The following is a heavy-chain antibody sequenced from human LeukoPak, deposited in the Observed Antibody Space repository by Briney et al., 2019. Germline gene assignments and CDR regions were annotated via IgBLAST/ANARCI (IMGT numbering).Heavy chain of an antibody. CDR1: GYTFTRYD. CDR3: ARVKRWLQLQPFDY. J-gene: IGHJ4*02. D-gene: IGHD5-24*01. Sequence: ASVKVSCKASGYTFTRYDINWVRQATGQGLEWMGWMNPNSGNTGYAQKFQGRVTMTRNTSISTAYMELSSLRSEDTAVYYCARVKRWLQLQPFDYWGQGTLVTVSS. CDR2: MNPNSGNT. V-gene: IGHV1-8*01.